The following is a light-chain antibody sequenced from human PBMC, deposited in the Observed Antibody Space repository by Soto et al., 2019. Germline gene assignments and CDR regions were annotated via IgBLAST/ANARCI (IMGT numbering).Light chain of an antibody. CDR3: QQYVYSPLA. CDR1: QSVNSDY. J-gene: IGKJ4*01. V-gene: IGKV3-20*01. CDR2: GTS. Sequence: EIVLTQSPATLSLSPGERATLSCRTSQSVNSDYLAWYQQKPGQAPRLLIYGTSIRATGIPDRFSGSGSGTDFTLTISRLEPEDSAVYYCQQYVYSPLAFGGGTKVEIK.